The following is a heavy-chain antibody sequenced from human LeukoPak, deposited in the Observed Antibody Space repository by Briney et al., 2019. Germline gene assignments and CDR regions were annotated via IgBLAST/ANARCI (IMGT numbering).Heavy chain of an antibody. V-gene: IGHV4-39*01. CDR1: GGSFNSSSYY. D-gene: IGHD1-1*01. CDR3: ARYNGPFGY. J-gene: IGHJ4*02. Sequence: SETLSLTCTVSGGSFNSSSYYWGWIRQPPGKGLDWIGSIYYSGSTYYSPSLKSRVTITVDTSKSQFSLKVTSVTAADTAVYYCARYNGPFGYWGQGTLVTVSS. CDR2: IYYSGST.